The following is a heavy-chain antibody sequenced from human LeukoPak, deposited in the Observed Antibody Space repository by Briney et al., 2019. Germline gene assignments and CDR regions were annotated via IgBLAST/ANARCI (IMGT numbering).Heavy chain of an antibody. D-gene: IGHD3/OR15-3a*01. CDR1: VFTFSSYA. CDR2: ISSNGGST. J-gene: IGHJ4*02. CDR3: ARDWTLGY. V-gene: IGHV3-64*01. Sequence: GGSLRLSCAASVFTFSSYAMHWVRQAPGKGLEYVSAISSNGGSTYYANSVKGRFTISRDNSKNTLYLQMGSLRAEDMAVYYCARDWTLGYWGQGTLVTVYS.